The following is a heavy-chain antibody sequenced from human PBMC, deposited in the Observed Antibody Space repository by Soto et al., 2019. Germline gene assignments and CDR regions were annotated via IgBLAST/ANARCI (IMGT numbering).Heavy chain of an antibody. Sequence: EVQLVESGGGLIKPGGSLRLSCAASGFPFSSYSMNWVRKAPGKGLEWVSSISSSSSYIYYADSVKGRFTISRDNAKNSLYLQMNSLRAEDTAVYYCARVPSGSYPFDYWGQGTLVTVSS. CDR3: ARVPSGSYPFDY. J-gene: IGHJ4*02. CDR1: GFPFSSYS. D-gene: IGHD1-26*01. CDR2: ISSSSSYI. V-gene: IGHV3-21*01.